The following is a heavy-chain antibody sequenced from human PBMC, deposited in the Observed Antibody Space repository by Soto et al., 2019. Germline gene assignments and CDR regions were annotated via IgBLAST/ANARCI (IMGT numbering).Heavy chain of an antibody. Sequence: QVQLVQSGAEVKKPGASVKVSCKASGYTFTSYYMHWVRQPPGQGLEWMGIINPSGGSTSYAQKFQGRVTMTRDTSTSTVYMELSSLRSEDTAVYYCARQHGHEQWLDYWGQGTLVTVSS. D-gene: IGHD6-19*01. V-gene: IGHV1-46*03. CDR3: ARQHGHEQWLDY. J-gene: IGHJ4*02. CDR1: GYTFTSYY. CDR2: INPSGGST.